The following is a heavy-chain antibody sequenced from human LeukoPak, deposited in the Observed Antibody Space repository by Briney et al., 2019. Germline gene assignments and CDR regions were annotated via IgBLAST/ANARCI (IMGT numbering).Heavy chain of an antibody. V-gene: IGHV3-7*01. CDR2: IKHDGSEK. CDR3: ARALSHCLDY. Sequence: GGSLRLSCVVSGFNFSNYWMNWVRQAPGKGLEWVANIKHDGSEKYYVDSVKGRFSISRDNANKSLYLQMNSLRAEDTAVYYCARALSHCLDYWGQGTLVTVSS. CDR1: GFNFSNYW. J-gene: IGHJ4*02. D-gene: IGHD3-16*01.